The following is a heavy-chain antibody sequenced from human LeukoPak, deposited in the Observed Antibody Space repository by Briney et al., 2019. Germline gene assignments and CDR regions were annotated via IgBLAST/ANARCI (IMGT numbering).Heavy chain of an antibody. J-gene: IGHJ3*02. CDR2: ISYDGSNK. V-gene: IGHV3-30*04. CDR3: AKSNGYGLIDI. CDR1: GFTFSSYV. Sequence: GGSLRLSCAASGFTFSSYVMYWVRQAPGKGLEWVAVISYDGSNKYYADSVKGRFTISRDNSKNTLYVQMNSLRAEDTAVYYCAKSNGYGLIDIWGQGTMVTVSS. D-gene: IGHD3-22*01.